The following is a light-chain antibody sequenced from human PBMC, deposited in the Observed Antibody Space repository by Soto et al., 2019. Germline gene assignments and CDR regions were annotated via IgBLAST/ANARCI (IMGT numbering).Light chain of an antibody. J-gene: IGKJ4*01. Sequence: EMVMTHSPAILSVSPGESATLSCSASQSVNSNYLAWYQQHPGQPPRLLIYGASNRATGIPDRFSGSGSGTDFTLTISSLEPEDFAVYYCQQRSSWPLTFGGGTKVDIK. CDR1: QSVNSNY. CDR2: GAS. CDR3: QQRSSWPLT. V-gene: IGKV3D-20*02.